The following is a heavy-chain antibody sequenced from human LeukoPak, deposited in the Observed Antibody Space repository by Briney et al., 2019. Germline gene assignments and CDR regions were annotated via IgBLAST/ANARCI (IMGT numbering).Heavy chain of an antibody. Sequence: GASVKVSCKASGYIFTDYYMHWVRQAPGQGLEWMGWINPNSGGTNYAQKFQGRVTMTRDTSISTVYMELSSLRSEDTAVYYCAGVNEYYYDSSGTKGAFDIWGQGTMVTVSS. CDR2: INPNSGGT. J-gene: IGHJ3*02. V-gene: IGHV1-2*02. D-gene: IGHD3-22*01. CDR1: GYIFTDYY. CDR3: AGVNEYYYDSSGTKGAFDI.